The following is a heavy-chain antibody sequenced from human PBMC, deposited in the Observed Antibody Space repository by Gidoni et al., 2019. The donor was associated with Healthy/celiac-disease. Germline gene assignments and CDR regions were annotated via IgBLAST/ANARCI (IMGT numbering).Heavy chain of an antibody. CDR2: FDPGDGET. J-gene: IGHJ3*02. CDR3: ATDRPAANQRGYYYGSGYAFDI. V-gene: IGHV1-24*01. Sequence: QVQLVQSGAEEKKPGASVQVPCKVCGYTVPESSMHWVRQAPGKELEWMGGFDPGDGETIYAQKCQGRVTMTEDTSTDTAYMELSSLRSEDTAVYYCATDRPAANQRGYYYGSGYAFDIWGQGTMVTVSS. D-gene: IGHD3-10*01. CDR1: GYTVPESS.